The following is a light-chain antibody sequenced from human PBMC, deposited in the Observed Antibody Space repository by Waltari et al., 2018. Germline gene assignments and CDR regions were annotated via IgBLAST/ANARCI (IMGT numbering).Light chain of an antibody. V-gene: IGLV2-8*01. CDR1: SSDIGA. CDR3: TSDAGSNSNSFYV. J-gene: IGLJ1*01. CDR2: DVT. Sequence: QSALTQPPSASGSPGQSVTISCTGASSDIGAVSWYQHHPGKAPKLMIYDVTKRPSGVPGRFSGSGSGNTASLTFSGLQPEDEADYYCTSDAGSNSNSFYVFGTGTKVTVL.